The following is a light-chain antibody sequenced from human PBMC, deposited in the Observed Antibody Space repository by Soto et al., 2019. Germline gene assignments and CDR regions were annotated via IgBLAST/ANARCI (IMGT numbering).Light chain of an antibody. V-gene: IGLV1-40*01. J-gene: IGLJ2*01. CDR3: QSYDSSLRDVV. CDR2: GNS. Sequence: QAVLTQPRSVSGAPGQRVTISCTGSSSNIGAGYDVHWYQQLPGTAPKLLIYGNSNRPSGVPDRFSGSKSGTSASLAITGLQAEDEADYYCQSYDSSLRDVVFGGGTKLTVL. CDR1: SSNIGAGYD.